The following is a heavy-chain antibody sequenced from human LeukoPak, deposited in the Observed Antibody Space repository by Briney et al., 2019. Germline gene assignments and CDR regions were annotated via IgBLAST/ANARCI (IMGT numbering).Heavy chain of an antibody. CDR1: GYTRTELS. V-gene: IGHV1-24*01. CDR3: ATRRYYDSSGYYPPYYYYGMDV. D-gene: IGHD3-22*01. CDR2: FDPEDGET. Sequence: ASVKVSCKVSGYTRTELSMHWVRQAPGKGLEWMGGFDPEDGETIDAQKFQGRVTMTEDTSTDTAYMELSSLRSEDTAVYYCATRRYYDSSGYYPPYYYYGMDVWGQGTTVTVSS. J-gene: IGHJ6*02.